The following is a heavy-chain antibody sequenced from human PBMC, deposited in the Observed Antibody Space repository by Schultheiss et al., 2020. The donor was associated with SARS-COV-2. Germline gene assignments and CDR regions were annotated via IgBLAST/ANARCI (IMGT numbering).Heavy chain of an antibody. V-gene: IGHV4-34*01. CDR1: GGSFSGYY. CDR3: ARLTVTNWFDP. D-gene: IGHD4-17*01. J-gene: IGHJ5*02. CDR2: INHSGST. Sequence: SETLSLTCAVYGGSFSGYYWSWIRQPPGKGLEWIGEINHSGSTNYNPSLKSRVTMSVDTSKNQFSLKLSSVTAADTAVYYCARLTVTNWFDPWGQGTLVTVSS.